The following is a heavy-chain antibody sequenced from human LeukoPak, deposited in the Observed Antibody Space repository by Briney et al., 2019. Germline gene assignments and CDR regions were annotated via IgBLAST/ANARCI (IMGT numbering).Heavy chain of an antibody. CDR2: TYYRSKWYH. V-gene: IGHV6-1*01. J-gene: IGHJ5*02. CDR3: ARALAGTEGWFTS. D-gene: IGHD1-1*01. Sequence: PSQTLSLTCAISGDSVSSDITAWSWIRQSPSRGLEWLGRTYYRSKWYHDYSAAVKSRITVSPDTSKNQFSLQLSSMTPGDTAVYYCARALAGTEGWFTSWGQGSLVTVSS. CDR1: GDSVSSDITA.